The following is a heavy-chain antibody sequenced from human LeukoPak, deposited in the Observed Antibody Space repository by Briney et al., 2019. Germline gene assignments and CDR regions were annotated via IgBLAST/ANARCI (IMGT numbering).Heavy chain of an antibody. Sequence: PGGSLRLSCAASGFTFSSYWMSWVRQAPGKGLEWVANINQDGSEKYYVDSVKGRFTISRDNAKNSLYLQMNSLRAEDTAVYYCARDRGDSPRDYYESSRWFDPWGQGTLVTVSS. CDR2: INQDGSEK. D-gene: IGHD3-22*01. CDR1: GFTFSSYW. J-gene: IGHJ5*02. CDR3: ARDRGDSPRDYYESSRWFDP. V-gene: IGHV3-7*01.